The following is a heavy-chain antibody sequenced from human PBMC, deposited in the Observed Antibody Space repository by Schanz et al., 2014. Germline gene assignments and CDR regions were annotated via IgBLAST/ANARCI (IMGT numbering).Heavy chain of an antibody. V-gene: IGHV3-33*01. CDR3: ARAQGVIRLYYGVDV. J-gene: IGHJ6*02. CDR1: GFTFSKYG. D-gene: IGHD3-10*01. CDR2: IWYNGSNK. Sequence: QVQLVESGGGVVQPGRSLRLSCAASGFTFSKYGLHWVRQAPGKGLEWVAVIWYNGSNKYYADSVRGRFTISRDNSMNTVYLQMNSLRSDDAAVYYCARAQGVIRLYYGVDVWGQGTTVTVSS.